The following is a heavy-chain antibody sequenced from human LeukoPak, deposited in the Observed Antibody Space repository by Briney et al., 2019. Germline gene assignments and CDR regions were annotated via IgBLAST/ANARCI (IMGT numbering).Heavy chain of an antibody. V-gene: IGHV3-74*01. J-gene: IGHJ5*02. CDR3: TRDFPSFDP. CDR1: GFTFSTYW. Sequence: GGSLRLSCSASGFTFSTYWMLWVRQAPTKGLVWVSRISGDGSSSSYADSVRGRFTISRDNAENTLYLQMNSLRAEDTAVYYCTRDFPSFDPWGQGTLVTVSS. D-gene: IGHD6-6*01. CDR2: ISGDGSSS.